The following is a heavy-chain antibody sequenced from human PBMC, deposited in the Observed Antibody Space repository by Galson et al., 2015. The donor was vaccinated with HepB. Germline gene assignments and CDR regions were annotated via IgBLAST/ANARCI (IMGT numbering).Heavy chain of an antibody. CDR2: IKSKTDGGTT. CDR1: GFTFSNAW. CDR3: TTRSSGYEYYFDY. Sequence: SLRLSCAASGFTFSNAWMSWVRQAPGKGLEWVGRIKSKTDGGTTDYAAPVKGRFTISRDDSKNTLYLQMNSLKTEDTAVYYCTTRSSGYEYYFDYWGQGTLVTVSS. J-gene: IGHJ4*02. V-gene: IGHV3-15*01. D-gene: IGHD3-22*01.